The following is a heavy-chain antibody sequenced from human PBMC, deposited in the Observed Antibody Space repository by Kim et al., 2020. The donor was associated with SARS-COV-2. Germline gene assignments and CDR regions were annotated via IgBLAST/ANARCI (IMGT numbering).Heavy chain of an antibody. J-gene: IGHJ4*02. V-gene: IGHV1-46*01. CDR1: GYTFSSFY. CDR2: INPSGGRT. Sequence: ASVKVSCKASGYTFSSFYMHWVRQAPGQGLEWVGIINPSGGRTSYAQKFQGRVTVTRDTSTSTVYMELSSLRSEDTAVFYCARGREYSSSAYYFDYWGQGNPVTVSS. CDR3: ARGREYSSSAYYFDY. D-gene: IGHD6-6*01.